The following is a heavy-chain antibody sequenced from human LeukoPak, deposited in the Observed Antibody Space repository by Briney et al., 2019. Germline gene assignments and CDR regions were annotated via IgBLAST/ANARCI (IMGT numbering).Heavy chain of an antibody. Sequence: SGGSLRLSCAASGFTFSSYAMHWVRQAPGKGLEWVAVISYDGSNKYYADSVKGRFTASRDNARNTLYLQINSLRAEDSAVYYCTRDRTTIALFELWGQGTLVTVSS. CDR3: TRDRTTIALFEL. CDR1: GFTFSSYA. V-gene: IGHV3-30*04. D-gene: IGHD1-7*01. J-gene: IGHJ4*02. CDR2: ISYDGSNK.